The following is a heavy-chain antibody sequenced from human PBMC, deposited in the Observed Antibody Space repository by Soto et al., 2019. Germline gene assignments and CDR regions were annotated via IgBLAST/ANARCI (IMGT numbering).Heavy chain of an antibody. Sequence: PSETLSLTCAVSGVSVSSGSYYWSWIRQTPGKGLEWIGYIYYSGSTNYNPSLKSRVTISVDTSKNQFSLKLSSVTAADTAVYYCARGGSIQLWIPDYWGQGTLVSGSS. J-gene: IGHJ4*02. V-gene: IGHV4-61*01. D-gene: IGHD5-18*01. CDR2: IYYSGST. CDR3: ARGGSIQLWIPDY. CDR1: GVSVSSGSYY.